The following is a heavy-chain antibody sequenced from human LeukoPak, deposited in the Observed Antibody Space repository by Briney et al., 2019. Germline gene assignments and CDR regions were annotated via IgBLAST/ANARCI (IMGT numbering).Heavy chain of an antibody. V-gene: IGHV1-2*02. J-gene: IGHJ4*02. Sequence: GASVKVSCKASGYTFSDYYIHWVRQAPGQGLEWVGWINPNGGGTNYAQKFQGRVTMTRDTSISTAYLELTSLRSDDTALYYCAGGITGGDYWGQGTLVTVSS. D-gene: IGHD1-14*01. CDR2: INPNGGGT. CDR3: AGGITGGDY. CDR1: GYTFSDYY.